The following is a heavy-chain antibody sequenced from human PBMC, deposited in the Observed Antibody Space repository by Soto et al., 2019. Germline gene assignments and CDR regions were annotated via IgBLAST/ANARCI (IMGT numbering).Heavy chain of an antibody. D-gene: IGHD6-13*01. V-gene: IGHV4-4*02. CDR2: IYHSGST. CDR3: ARLTPYSSSWYGMGMDV. CDR1: GGSISSSNW. J-gene: IGHJ6*02. Sequence: SETLSLTCAVSGGSISSSNWWSWVRQPPGKGLEWIGEIYHSGSTNYNPSLKSRVTISVDKSKNQFSLKLSSVTAADTAVYYCARLTPYSSSWYGMGMDVWGQGTTVTVSS.